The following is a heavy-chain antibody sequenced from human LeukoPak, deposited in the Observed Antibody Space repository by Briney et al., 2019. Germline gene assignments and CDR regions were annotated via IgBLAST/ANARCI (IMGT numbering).Heavy chain of an antibody. CDR1: GFTFSSSE. V-gene: IGHV3-48*03. Sequence: PGGSLRLSCAASGFTFSSSEMNWVRQAPGKGLEWVAYISSGGSTIYYADAVKGRFTITRDNYNNTLYLQLKSQRVEDTAVYYCAKSGIAVLATGDWGQGTLVTVSS. D-gene: IGHD6-19*01. CDR3: AKSGIAVLATGD. CDR2: ISSGGSTI. J-gene: IGHJ4*02.